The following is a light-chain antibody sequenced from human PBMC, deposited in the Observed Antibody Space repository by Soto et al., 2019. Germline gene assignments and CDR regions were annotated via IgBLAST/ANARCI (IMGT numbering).Light chain of an antibody. CDR3: AAWDASQNGYVV. CDR1: RYNIGSNT. V-gene: IGLV1-44*01. CDR2: RNN. Sequence: QSVLTQPPSASGTPGQRVTISCSGSRYNIGSNTVSWYPQVPGTASRLLLYRNNMRPSGVPDRFSGSKSDTSATLAISGLQSEDEADYYCAAWDASQNGYVVFGGGTQLTVL. J-gene: IGLJ2*01.